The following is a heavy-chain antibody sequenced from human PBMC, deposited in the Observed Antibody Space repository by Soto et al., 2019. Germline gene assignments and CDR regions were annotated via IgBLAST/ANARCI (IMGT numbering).Heavy chain of an antibody. Sequence: SETLSLTCTVSGGSISSSSCYWGWIRQPPGKGLEWIGSIYYSGSTYYNPSLKSRVTISVDTSKNQFSLKLSSVTAADTAVYYCARPMVRGVIIHPFDYWGQGTLVTVSS. J-gene: IGHJ4*02. CDR1: GGSISSSSCY. V-gene: IGHV4-39*01. CDR3: ARPMVRGVIIHPFDY. D-gene: IGHD3-10*01. CDR2: IYYSGST.